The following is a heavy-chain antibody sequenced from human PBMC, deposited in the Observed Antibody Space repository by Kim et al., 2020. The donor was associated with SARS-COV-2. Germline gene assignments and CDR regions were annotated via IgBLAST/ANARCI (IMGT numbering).Heavy chain of an antibody. CDR3: AKDLEPTGNYYPGFFHY. D-gene: IGHD1-26*01. CDR1: GFTFSNYA. CDR2: ISGSGTTT. Sequence: GGSLRLSCAASGFTFSNYAISWVRQAPGKGLEWVAAISGSGTTTYYADSVKGRFTISRDASTNTLYLQMSSLRADDTATYYCAKDLEPTGNYYPGFFHYLGQKSPVTVSS. J-gene: IGHJ4*02. V-gene: IGHV3-23*01.